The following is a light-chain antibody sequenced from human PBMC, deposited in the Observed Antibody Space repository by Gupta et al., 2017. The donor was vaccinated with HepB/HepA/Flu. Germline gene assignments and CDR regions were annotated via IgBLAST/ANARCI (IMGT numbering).Light chain of an antibody. CDR2: EAS. V-gene: IGKV1-5*03. J-gene: IGKJ2*01. Sequence: DIQVTQSPATQSASIGDRVIITCRTSQNINRWLAWYQQKPERAPKLLVYEASTIRTDVPSRFRGSGSGTEFTLTINTRQPDDFATYYCQHKSNRSISFGQGT. CDR3: QHKSNRSIS. CDR1: QNINRW.